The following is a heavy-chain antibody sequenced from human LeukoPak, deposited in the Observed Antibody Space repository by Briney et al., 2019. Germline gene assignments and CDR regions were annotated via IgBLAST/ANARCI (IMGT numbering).Heavy chain of an antibody. CDR1: GFTFSTYG. CDR3: ARDRWELLEGAFDI. V-gene: IGHV3-33*01. D-gene: IGHD1-26*01. J-gene: IGHJ3*02. Sequence: GGSLRLSCAASGFTFSTYGMHWVRQALGKGLEWVAVIWYDGSSKYYPDSVKGRSTISRDNSKNTLYLQMNSLRAEDTAVYYCARDRWELLEGAFDIWGQGTMVTVSS. CDR2: IWYDGSSK.